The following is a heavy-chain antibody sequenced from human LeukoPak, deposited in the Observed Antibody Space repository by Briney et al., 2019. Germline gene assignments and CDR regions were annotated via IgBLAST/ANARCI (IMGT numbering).Heavy chain of an antibody. CDR3: ANIVATISDY. J-gene: IGHJ4*02. CDR1: GFTFSSYW. D-gene: IGHD5-12*01. V-gene: IGHV3-7*01. Sequence: GGSLRLSCAASGFTFSSYWMSWVRQAPGKGLEWVSHINQDGSGKYYVDSVKGRFTISRDNAKNSLYLQMNSLRVEDTAVYYCANIVATISDYWGQGTLVTVSS. CDR2: INQDGSGK.